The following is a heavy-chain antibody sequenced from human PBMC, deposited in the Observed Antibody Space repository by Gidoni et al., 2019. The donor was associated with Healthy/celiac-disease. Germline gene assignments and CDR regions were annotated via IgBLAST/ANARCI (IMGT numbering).Heavy chain of an antibody. CDR3: ARAALRGYSSGWYGYFDY. CDR2: IWYDGSNK. J-gene: IGHJ4*02. D-gene: IGHD6-19*01. V-gene: IGHV3-33*01. CDR1: GFTFSSYG. Sequence: QVQLVESGGGVVQPGRSLRLSCAASGFTFSSYGLHWVRQAPGKGLEWVAVIWYDGSNKYYADSVKGRFTISRDNSKNTLYLQMNSLRAEDTAVYYCARAALRGYSSGWYGYFDYWGQGTLVTVSS.